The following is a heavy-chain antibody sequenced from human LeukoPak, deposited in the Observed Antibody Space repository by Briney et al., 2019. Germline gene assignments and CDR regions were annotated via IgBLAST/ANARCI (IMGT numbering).Heavy chain of an antibody. CDR2: IRYDGSNK. J-gene: IGHJ4*02. D-gene: IGHD3-10*01. CDR3: AKDRTAGSGSPWYFDY. V-gene: IGHV3-30*02. Sequence: GGPLRLSCAVSGFTFSSYGMHWVRQAPGKGLEGVAFIRYDGSNKYYADSVKGRFTISRDNSKNTRYLQMNSLRAEDTAVYYCAKDRTAGSGSPWYFDYWGQGTLVTVSS. CDR1: GFTFSSYG.